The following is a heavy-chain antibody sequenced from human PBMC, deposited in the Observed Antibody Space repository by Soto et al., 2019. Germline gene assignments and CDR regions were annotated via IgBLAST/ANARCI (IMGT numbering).Heavy chain of an antibody. D-gene: IGHD2-8*01. Sequence: GASVKVSCKASGYSFTDYHIHWVRQAPGQGLEFLGRINPKSGGTSTAQKFQGWVTMTRDRSISTVYMELTRLRSDDTAVYFCARGHSTDCSNGVCSFFYNHEMDVWGQGTTVTVS. V-gene: IGHV1-2*04. J-gene: IGHJ6*02. CDR3: ARGHSTDCSNGVCSFFYNHEMDV. CDR1: GYSFTDYH. CDR2: INPKSGGT.